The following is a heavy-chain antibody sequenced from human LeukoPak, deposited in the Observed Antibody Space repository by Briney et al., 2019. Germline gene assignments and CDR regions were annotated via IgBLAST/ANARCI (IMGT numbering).Heavy chain of an antibody. CDR3: AKRGVVIRVILVGFHKEAYYFDS. J-gene: IGHJ4*02. V-gene: IGHV3-23*01. D-gene: IGHD3-22*01. CDR2: ISDSGGGT. CDR1: GITVSNYG. Sequence: SGGSLRLSCAVSGITVSNYGMSWVRQAPGKGLEWVAGISDSGGGTKYADSVKGRFTISRDNPKNTLYLQMNSLRVEDTAVYFCAKRGVVIRVILVGFHKEAYYFDSWGQGALVTVSS.